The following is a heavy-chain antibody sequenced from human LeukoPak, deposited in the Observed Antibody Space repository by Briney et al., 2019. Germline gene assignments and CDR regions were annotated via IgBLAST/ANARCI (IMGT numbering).Heavy chain of an antibody. J-gene: IGHJ6*02. Sequence: GGSLRLSCAASGFTFNNYVMSWVRQAPGRGLEWVSSISSSSSYIYYADSVKGRFTISRDNAKNSLYLQMNSLRAEDTAVYYCARDQPDLITGTTSLYYYYGMDVWGQGTTVTVSS. V-gene: IGHV3-21*01. D-gene: IGHD1-7*01. CDR1: GFTFNNYV. CDR2: ISSSSSYI. CDR3: ARDQPDLITGTTSLYYYYGMDV.